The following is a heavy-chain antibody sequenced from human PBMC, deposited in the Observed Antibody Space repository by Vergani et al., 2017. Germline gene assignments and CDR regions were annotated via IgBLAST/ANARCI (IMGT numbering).Heavy chain of an antibody. CDR3: ARGLTPLTMIVVVMTDAFDI. Sequence: QVQLVQSGAEVKKPGASVKVSCKASGYTFTSYYMHWVRQAPGQGLEWMGIINPSGGSTSYATKFKGRVTMTRDTSTSTVYMELSSLRSDDTAVYYCARGLTPLTMIVVVMTDAFDIWGQGTMVTVSS. J-gene: IGHJ3*02. V-gene: IGHV1-46*01. CDR2: INPSGGST. D-gene: IGHD3-22*01. CDR1: GYTFTSYY.